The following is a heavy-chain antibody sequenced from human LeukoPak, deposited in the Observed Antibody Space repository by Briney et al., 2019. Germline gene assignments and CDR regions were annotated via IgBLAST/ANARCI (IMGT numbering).Heavy chain of an antibody. D-gene: IGHD6-13*01. Sequence: ASVKVSCKASGYTFSSNDINWVRQAAGQGLEWMGWMNPNSGNTGYAQKFQGRVTMNRNTSISTAYMELSSLRSEDTAVYYCARGKRSSSWYWGQGTLVTVSS. CDR1: GYTFSSND. CDR2: MNPNSGNT. V-gene: IGHV1-8*01. J-gene: IGHJ4*02. CDR3: ARGKRSSSWY.